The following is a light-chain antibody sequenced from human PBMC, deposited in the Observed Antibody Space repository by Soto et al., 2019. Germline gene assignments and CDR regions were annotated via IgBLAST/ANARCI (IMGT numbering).Light chain of an antibody. CDR3: AVWDDSLNGYV. CDR1: SSDIGRNT. CDR2: RNN. V-gene: IGLV1-44*01. Sequence: VLTQPPSASGTPGQRVTISCSGSSSDIGRNTVNWYQQLPETAPKLLIYRNNQRPSGVPDRFSGSESGTSASLAISGLQSEDEADYYCAVWDDSLNGYVFGTGTKVTVL. J-gene: IGLJ1*01.